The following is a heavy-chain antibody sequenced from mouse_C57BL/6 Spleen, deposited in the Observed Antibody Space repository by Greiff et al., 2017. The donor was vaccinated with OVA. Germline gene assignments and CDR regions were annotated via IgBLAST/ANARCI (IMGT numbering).Heavy chain of an antibody. CDR3: AREGDYSNSDFDY. V-gene: IGHV1-59*01. CDR2: IDPSDSYT. Sequence: QVQLKQPGAELVRPGTSVKLSCKASGYTFTSYWMHWVKQRPGQGLEWIGVIDPSDSYTNYNQKFKGKATLTVDTSSSTAYMQLSSLTSEDSAVYYCAREGDYSNSDFDYWGQGTTLTVSS. CDR1: GYTFTSYW. J-gene: IGHJ2*01. D-gene: IGHD2-5*01.